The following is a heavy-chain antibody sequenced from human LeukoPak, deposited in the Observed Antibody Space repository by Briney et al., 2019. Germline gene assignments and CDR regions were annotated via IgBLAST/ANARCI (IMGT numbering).Heavy chain of an antibody. Sequence: GGSLRLPCAASGFTFSSYAMHWVRQAPGKGLEWVAVISSDGSNKFYADSVKGRFTISRDNSKNTLYLQMNSLRAEDTAVYYCAKDRGSGYLDYWGQGTLVTVS. CDR3: AKDRGSGYLDY. CDR1: GFTFSSYA. CDR2: ISSDGSNK. D-gene: IGHD6-19*01. V-gene: IGHV3-30*04. J-gene: IGHJ4*02.